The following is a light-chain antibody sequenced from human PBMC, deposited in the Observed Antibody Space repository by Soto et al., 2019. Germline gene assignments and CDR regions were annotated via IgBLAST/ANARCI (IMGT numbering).Light chain of an antibody. J-gene: IGKJ4*01. V-gene: IGKV4-1*01. CDR1: QSVLYSSNNKNY. Sequence: DIVMTQSPDSLAVSLGERATINCKSSQSVLYSSNNKNYLAWYQQKPGQPPKLLIYCASTRESGVPDRFSGSGSGTDFPLTISSLQAEDVAVYYCQQYYRTLTFGGGTKVEIK. CDR3: QQYYRTLT. CDR2: CAS.